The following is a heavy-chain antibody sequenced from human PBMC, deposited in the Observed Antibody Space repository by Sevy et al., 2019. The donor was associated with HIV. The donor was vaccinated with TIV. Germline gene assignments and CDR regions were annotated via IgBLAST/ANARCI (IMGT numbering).Heavy chain of an antibody. Sequence: KQSQTLSLTCTVSGGSISSYYWSWIRQPPGKGLEWIGYIYYSGSTNYNPSLKSRVTISVDTSKNQFSLKLSSVTAADTAVYYCASGGRHYYDSSGYYEFGTFDYWGQGTLVTVSS. D-gene: IGHD3-22*01. J-gene: IGHJ4*02. V-gene: IGHV4-59*01. CDR1: GGSISSYY. CDR3: ASGGRHYYDSSGYYEFGTFDY. CDR2: IYYSGST.